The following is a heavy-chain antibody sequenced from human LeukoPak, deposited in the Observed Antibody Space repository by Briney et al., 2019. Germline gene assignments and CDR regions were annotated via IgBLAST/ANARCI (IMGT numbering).Heavy chain of an antibody. CDR3: AKVRGGWYYFDY. CDR1: GFTFSSYA. Sequence: GGSLRLSCAASGFTFSSYAMGWVRQAPGKGLEWVSAISGSGGSTYYTDSVEGRFTISRDNSKNTLYLQMNSLRAEDTAVYYCAKVRGGWYYFDYWGQGTLVTVSS. V-gene: IGHV3-23*01. CDR2: ISGSGGST. D-gene: IGHD6-19*01. J-gene: IGHJ4*02.